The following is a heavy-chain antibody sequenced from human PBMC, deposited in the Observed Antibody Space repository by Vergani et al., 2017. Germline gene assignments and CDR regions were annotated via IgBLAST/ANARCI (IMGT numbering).Heavy chain of an antibody. Sequence: EVQLVESGGGLVKPGGSLRLSCAASGFTFSNAWMSWVRQAPGKGLEWVGRIKSKTDGGTTDYAAPVKGRFTISRDDSKNTLYLQMNSLRAEDTAVYYCAKVFYDSSGYYYEGSYYYYGMDVWGQGTTVTVSS. J-gene: IGHJ6*02. CDR1: GFTFSNAW. CDR2: IKSKTDGGTT. CDR3: AKVFYDSSGYYYEGSYYYYGMDV. V-gene: IGHV3-15*01. D-gene: IGHD3-22*01.